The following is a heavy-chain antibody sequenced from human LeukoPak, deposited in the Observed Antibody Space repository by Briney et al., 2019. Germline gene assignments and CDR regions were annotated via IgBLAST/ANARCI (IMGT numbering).Heavy chain of an antibody. CDR3: ARHHSTGLWLDNKLSYFDY. J-gene: IGHJ4*02. D-gene: IGHD2-8*02. CDR1: EFSVGSNY. V-gene: IGHV3-66*04. Sequence: GGSLRLSCAASEFSVGSNYMTWVRQAPGKGLEWVSLIYSGGSTYYADSVKGRFTISRDNSKNTLYLQMNSLRAADTAVYYCARHHSTGLWLDNKLSYFDYWGQGTLVTVSS. CDR2: IYSGGST.